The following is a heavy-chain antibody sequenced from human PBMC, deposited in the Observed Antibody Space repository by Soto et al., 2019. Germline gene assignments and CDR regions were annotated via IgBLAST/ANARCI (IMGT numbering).Heavy chain of an antibody. V-gene: IGHV1-2*02. CDR1: GYPVTAYY. CDR3: AGGGGVGVAGSAAFDM. J-gene: IGHJ3*02. Sequence: QLHLVQSGAVVKKPGASVTVSCSASGYPVTAYYMHWVRQAPGRGLEWMGGVNPATGAAKYTQALQGRVTRPRDSSTSTVFRGLSGRPSEDSAGFYGAGGGGVGVAGSAAFDMWGQGTLVTVSS. D-gene: IGHD6-19*01. CDR2: VNPATGAA.